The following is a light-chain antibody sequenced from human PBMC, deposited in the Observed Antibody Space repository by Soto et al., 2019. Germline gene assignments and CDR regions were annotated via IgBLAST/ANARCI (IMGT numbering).Light chain of an antibody. J-gene: IGKJ2*01. Sequence: EIVLTQSPGTLSLSPGERATLSCRASQSVTNSYLAWYQQKPGQAPRLLIYAASSRATGIPDRFAGSVSGTDFTLTISRLEPEDFAVYYCQQYVAPPPYTFGQGTSLEIK. CDR1: QSVTNSY. CDR3: QQYVAPPPYT. V-gene: IGKV3-20*01. CDR2: AAS.